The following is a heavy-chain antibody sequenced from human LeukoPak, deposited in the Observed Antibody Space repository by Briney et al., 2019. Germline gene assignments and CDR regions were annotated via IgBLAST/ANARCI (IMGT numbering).Heavy chain of an antibody. J-gene: IGHJ4*02. CDR1: HYSISSPYF. CDR3: ARVYSGSTWYYFDY. CDR2: IYHTGRT. V-gene: IGHV4-38-2*01. D-gene: IGHD5-12*01. Sequence: SETLSLTCAVSHYSISSPYFWGWIRQPPGTGLEGIGSIYHTGRTNYNPSINSRVTMSLDTSKNQFSLNLNSVTAADTAVYHCARVYSGSTWYYFDYWGQGILVTVSS.